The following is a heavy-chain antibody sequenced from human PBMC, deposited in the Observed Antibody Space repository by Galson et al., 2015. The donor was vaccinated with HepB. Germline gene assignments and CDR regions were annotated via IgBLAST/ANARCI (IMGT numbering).Heavy chain of an antibody. CDR3: ARYYYDSSGYYYDY. V-gene: IGHV1-18*01. D-gene: IGHD3-22*01. CDR1: GYTFTSYG. CDR2: ISAYNGNT. J-gene: IGHJ4*02. Sequence: SVKVSCKASGYTFTSYGISWVRQAPGQGLEWMGWISAYNGNTNYAQKFQGRVTITADKSTSTAYMELSSLRSEDTAVYYCARYYYDSSGYYYDYWGQGTLVTVSS.